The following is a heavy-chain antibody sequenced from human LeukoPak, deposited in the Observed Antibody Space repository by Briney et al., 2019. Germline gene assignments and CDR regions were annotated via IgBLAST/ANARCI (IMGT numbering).Heavy chain of an antibody. J-gene: IGHJ4*02. V-gene: IGHV3-11*01. D-gene: IGHD2-2*01. CDR3: ARAIGYCSSTSCPGFDY. Sequence: GGSLGLSCAASGFTFSDYYMSWIRQAPGKGLEWVSYISSSGSTIYYADSVKGRFTISRDNAKNSLYLQMNSLRAEDTAVYYCARAIGYCSSTSCPGFDYWGQGTLVTVSS. CDR2: ISSSGSTI. CDR1: GFTFSDYY.